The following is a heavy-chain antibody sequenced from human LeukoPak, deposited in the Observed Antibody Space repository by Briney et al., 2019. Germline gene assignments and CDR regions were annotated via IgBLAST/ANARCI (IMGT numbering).Heavy chain of an antibody. CDR3: ANLKQLTRFDY. D-gene: IGHD6-13*01. CDR2: IKQDGSEK. V-gene: IGHV3-7*03. J-gene: IGHJ4*02. CDR1: GFTFDDYG. Sequence: GGSLRLSCAASGFTFDDYGMSWVRQAPGKGLEWVATIKQDGSEKYYIDSVKGRFTISRDNAKSSLYLQMNSLRAEDTAVYYCANLKQLTRFDYWGQGTLVTVSS.